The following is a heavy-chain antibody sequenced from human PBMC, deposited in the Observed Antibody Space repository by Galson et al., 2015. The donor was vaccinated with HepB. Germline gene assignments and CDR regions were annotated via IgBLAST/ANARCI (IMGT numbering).Heavy chain of an antibody. CDR1: GGSISSYY. V-gene: IGHV4-59*08. Sequence: ETLSLTCTVSGGSISSYYWSWIRQPPGKGLEWIGYIYYSGSTNYNPSLKSRVTISVDTSKNQFSLKLSSVTAADTAVYYCARQLELRGLGVSYYYYMDVWGKGTTVTVSS. D-gene: IGHD1-7*01. CDR2: IYYSGST. CDR3: ARQLELRGLGVSYYYYMDV. J-gene: IGHJ6*03.